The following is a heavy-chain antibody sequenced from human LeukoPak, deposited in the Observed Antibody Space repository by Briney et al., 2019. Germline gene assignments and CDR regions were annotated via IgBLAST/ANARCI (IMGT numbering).Heavy chain of an antibody. Sequence: GGSLRLSCVGSGFSFSDSYMTWLRQTPGKGLESLAYISPSSHDIYYADSVKGRFTISRDNARTSLYLQMTSLRAEATAVYYCAKEAVAGTYDYWDQGTLVTVSS. CDR1: GFSFSDSY. CDR2: ISPSSHDI. J-gene: IGHJ4*02. V-gene: IGHV3-11*01. CDR3: AKEAVAGTYDY. D-gene: IGHD6-19*01.